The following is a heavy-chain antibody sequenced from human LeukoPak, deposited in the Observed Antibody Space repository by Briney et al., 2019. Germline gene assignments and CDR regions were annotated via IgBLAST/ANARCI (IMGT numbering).Heavy chain of an antibody. D-gene: IGHD3-10*01. V-gene: IGHV1-8*01. Sequence: ASVKVSCKASGYTFTSYDINWVRQATGQGLEWMGWMNPNSGNTGYAQKFQGRVTMTRNTSISTAYMELSSLRSEDTAVYYCARDRPYYGSGSYSLDYWGQGTLVTVSS. CDR2: MNPNSGNT. CDR3: ARDRPYYGSGSYSLDY. CDR1: GYTFTSYD. J-gene: IGHJ4*02.